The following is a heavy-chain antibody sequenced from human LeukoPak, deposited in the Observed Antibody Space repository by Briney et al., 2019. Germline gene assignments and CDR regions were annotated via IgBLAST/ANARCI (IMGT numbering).Heavy chain of an antibody. D-gene: IGHD3-22*01. CDR3: ARDYHDSSGVRAFDI. V-gene: IGHV1-8*03. J-gene: IGHJ3*02. Sequence: AASVKVSCKASGYTFTSYDINWVRQATGQGLEWMGWMNPNSGNTGYAQRFQGRVTITKNTSISTAYMELSSLRSEDTAVYNCARDYHDSSGVRAFDIWGQGTMVTVSS. CDR2: MNPNSGNT. CDR1: GYTFTSYD.